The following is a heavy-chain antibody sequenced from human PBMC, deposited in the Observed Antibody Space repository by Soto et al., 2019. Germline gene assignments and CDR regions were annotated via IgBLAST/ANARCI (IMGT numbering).Heavy chain of an antibody. CDR1: GGSISSGGYY. Sequence: TLSLTCTVSGGSISSGGYYWSWIRQHPGKGLEWIGYIYYSGSTYYNPSLKSRVTISVDTSKNQFSLKLSSVTAADTAVYYCARDSGVSALSSYYYYYYMDVWGKGTTVTVSS. CDR3: ARDSGVSALSSYYYYYYMDV. V-gene: IGHV4-31*03. J-gene: IGHJ6*03. D-gene: IGHD6-25*01. CDR2: IYYSGST.